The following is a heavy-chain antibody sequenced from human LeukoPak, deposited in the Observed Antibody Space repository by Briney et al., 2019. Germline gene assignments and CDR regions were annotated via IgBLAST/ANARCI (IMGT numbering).Heavy chain of an antibody. J-gene: IGHJ4*02. Sequence: ASVKVSCKASGYTFTSYGISWVRQAPGQGLEWMGWINPNSGGTNYAQKFQGRVTMTRDTSISTAYMELSRLRSDDTAVYYCARGTTIAAAGDYWGQGTLVTVSS. D-gene: IGHD6-13*01. CDR2: INPNSGGT. CDR3: ARGTTIAAAGDY. V-gene: IGHV1-2*02. CDR1: GYTFTSYG.